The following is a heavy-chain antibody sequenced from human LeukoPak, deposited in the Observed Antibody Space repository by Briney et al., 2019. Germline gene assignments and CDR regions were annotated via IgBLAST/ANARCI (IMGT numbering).Heavy chain of an antibody. J-gene: IGHJ4*02. V-gene: IGHV3-48*03. Sequence: GGSLRLSCAASGCTFSSYEMNWVRQAPGKGLEWVSYISSSGSTIYYADSVKGRFTISRDNAKNSLYLQMNSLRAEDTAVYYCAGASLRGSSSSLDYWGQGTLVTVSS. CDR1: GCTFSSYE. D-gene: IGHD6-6*01. CDR2: ISSSGSTI. CDR3: AGASLRGSSSSLDY.